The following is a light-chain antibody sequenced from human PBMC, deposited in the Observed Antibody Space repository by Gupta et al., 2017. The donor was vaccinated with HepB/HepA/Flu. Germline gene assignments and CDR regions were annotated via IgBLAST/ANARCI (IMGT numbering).Light chain of an antibody. CDR1: NIGSKG. J-gene: IGLJ1*01. CDR2: DDR. CDR3: QVWDSSSDHYV. Sequence: SYVLTQSHSVSVAPGQTAGLTCGGNNIGSKGVHWYQQKPGQAPGLVVYDDRDRPSGIPERFSGSNSGNTATLTISRVEAGDEAYYYCQVWDSSSDHYVFGSGTKVTVL. V-gene: IGLV3-21*02.